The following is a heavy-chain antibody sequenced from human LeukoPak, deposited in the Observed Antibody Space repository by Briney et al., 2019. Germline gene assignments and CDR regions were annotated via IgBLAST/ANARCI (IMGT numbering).Heavy chain of an antibody. CDR3: AKGGDYGDESLYYYYYYMDV. D-gene: IGHD4-17*01. CDR2: ISYDGSSK. V-gene: IGHV3-30*18. CDR1: GFTFSSYG. J-gene: IGHJ6*03. Sequence: PGGSLRLSCAASGFTFSSYGMHWVRQAPGKGLEWVAVISYDGSSKYYADSVKGRFTISRDNSKNTLYLQMNSLRAEDTAVYYCAKGGDYGDESLYYYYYYMDVWGKGTTVTVSS.